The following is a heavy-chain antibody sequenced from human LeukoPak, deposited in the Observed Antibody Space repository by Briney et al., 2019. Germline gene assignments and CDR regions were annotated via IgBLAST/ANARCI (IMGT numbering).Heavy chain of an antibody. Sequence: GGSLRLSCAASGFTFSSYWMHWVRQAPGKGLEWFSRINSDGGSTTYADSVKGRFTISRDNAKNTTYLQMSSLRADDSAVYYCGRGGLTGQMAAFDYWGQGALVTVST. CDR2: INSDGGST. CDR3: GRGGLTGQMAAFDY. D-gene: IGHD3-9*01. CDR1: GFTFSSYW. J-gene: IGHJ4*02. V-gene: IGHV3-74*01.